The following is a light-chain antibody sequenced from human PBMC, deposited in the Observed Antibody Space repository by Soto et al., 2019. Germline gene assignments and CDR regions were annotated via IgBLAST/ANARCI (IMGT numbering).Light chain of an antibody. J-gene: IGKJ1*01. Sequence: EIVLTQSPGTLSLSPGERATFSCRASQSVSSIYLAWYQQKPGQAPRLLIYGAFKRATGIPDRFSGSGSGTDFTLTISRMEPEDFEVYCCQQYGSSPRTFGQGTMVDIK. V-gene: IGKV3-20*01. CDR3: QQYGSSPRT. CDR1: QSVSSIY. CDR2: GAF.